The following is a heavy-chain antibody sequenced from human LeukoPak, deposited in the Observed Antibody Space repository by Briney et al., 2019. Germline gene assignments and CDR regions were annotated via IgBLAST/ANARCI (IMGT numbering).Heavy chain of an antibody. Sequence: ASVKVSCKTSGYTFTGYYLHWVRQAPGQGLEWMGWIHPNSGDTRYAQKFQGRFTMTRDTSISTAYMELTRLTSDDTSIYYCTREDYWGQGTLVTVSS. V-gene: IGHV1-2*02. CDR1: GYTFTGYY. J-gene: IGHJ4*02. CDR2: IHPNSGDT. CDR3: TREDY.